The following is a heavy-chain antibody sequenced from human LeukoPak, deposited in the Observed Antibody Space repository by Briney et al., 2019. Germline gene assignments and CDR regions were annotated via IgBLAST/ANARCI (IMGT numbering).Heavy chain of an antibody. CDR2: IIPIFGTA. J-gene: IGHJ5*02. D-gene: IGHD2-21*02. Sequence: SVKVSCKASGGTFSSYAISWVRQAPGQGLEWMGRIIPIFGTANYAQKFQGRVTITTDESTSTAYMELSSLRSEDTAVYYCAITYCGGVCYSGGNWFDPWGQGTLVTVSS. V-gene: IGHV1-69*05. CDR1: GGTFSSYA. CDR3: AITYCGGVCYSGGNWFDP.